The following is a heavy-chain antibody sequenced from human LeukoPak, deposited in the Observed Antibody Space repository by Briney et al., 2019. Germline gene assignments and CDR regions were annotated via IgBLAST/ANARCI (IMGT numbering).Heavy chain of an antibody. J-gene: IGHJ2*01. Sequence: SETLSLTCAVYGGSFSGYYWSWIRQPPGKGLEWIGEINHSGSTNYNPSLKSRVTISVDTSKNQFSLKLTSVTAADTAVYYCARRFSLNWYFDVWGRGTLVTVSA. CDR2: INHSGST. CDR1: GGSFSGYY. V-gene: IGHV4-34*01. D-gene: IGHD3-16*01. CDR3: ARRFSLNWYFDV.